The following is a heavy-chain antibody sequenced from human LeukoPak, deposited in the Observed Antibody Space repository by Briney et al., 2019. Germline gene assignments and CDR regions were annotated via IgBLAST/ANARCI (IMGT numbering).Heavy chain of an antibody. CDR2: MQHSGSA. Sequence: PSETLSLTCTVSGGSISSNNYFWSWVRQPPGKGLEFIGYMQHSGSAYYNPSLKSRVTISVDRPKNQFSLNLNSVTAADTAVYYCARVHRGGGDSNFWFDPWDQGTLVTVSS. J-gene: IGHJ5*02. CDR3: ARVHRGGGDSNFWFDP. CDR1: GGSISSNNYF. V-gene: IGHV4-30-2*01. D-gene: IGHD4-23*01.